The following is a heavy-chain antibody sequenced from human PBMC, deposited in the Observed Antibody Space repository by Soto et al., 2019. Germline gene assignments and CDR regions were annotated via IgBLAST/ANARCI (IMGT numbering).Heavy chain of an antibody. V-gene: IGHV3-30*04. Sequence: GGSLRLSCAASGFSFRNYAIHWVRQAPGKGLEWVAVISRDGSHKYYLDSVKGRFTISRDNSKDTVSLLMNSLRDDDSAMYYCARSRNSAVADSFDFWGQ. CDR3: ARSRNSAVADSFDF. CDR2: ISRDGSHK. J-gene: IGHJ4*02. CDR1: GFSFRNYA. D-gene: IGHD1-26*01.